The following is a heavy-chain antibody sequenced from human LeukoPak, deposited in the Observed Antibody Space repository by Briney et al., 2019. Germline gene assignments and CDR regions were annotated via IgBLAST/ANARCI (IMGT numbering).Heavy chain of an antibody. J-gene: IGHJ4*02. Sequence: GGSLRLSCAASGFTFNSFSMNWVREAPGKGLEWVSSISSSSSYKYYADSVKGRFTISRDNAKKSLYLQMNSLRAEDTAVYYCGRAVGGNVFDYWGQGTQVTVAS. CDR3: GRAVGGNVFDY. CDR1: GFTFNSFS. V-gene: IGHV3-21*01. D-gene: IGHD1-26*01. CDR2: ISSSSSYK.